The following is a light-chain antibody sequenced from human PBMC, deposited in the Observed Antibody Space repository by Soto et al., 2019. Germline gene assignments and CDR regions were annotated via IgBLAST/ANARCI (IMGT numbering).Light chain of an antibody. CDR3: QQYNSYPWT. CDR1: QSISSW. V-gene: IGKV1-5*03. J-gene: IGKJ1*01. CDR2: KAS. Sequence: DIQMTQSPSTLSASVGDRVTITCRASQSISSWLAWYQQKPGKAPKLLIYKASSLESGVPSRFSGSGSGTEFTLTISSLQPDDFATYYCQQYNSYPWTFVQGNKV.